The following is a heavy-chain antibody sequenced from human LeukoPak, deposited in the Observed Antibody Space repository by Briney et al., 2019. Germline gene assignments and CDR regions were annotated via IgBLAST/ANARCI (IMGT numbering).Heavy chain of an antibody. CDR1: GGSFSGYY. CDR2: INHSGST. V-gene: IGHV4-34*01. J-gene: IGHJ4*02. D-gene: IGHD2-2*01. Sequence: SETLSLTCAVYGGSFSGYYWSWIRQPPGKGLEWIGEINHSGSTNYNPSLKSRVSISVDTSKNQFSLKLSSVTAADTAVYYCARGRVCSSTSCYPTFDYWGQGTLVTVSS. CDR3: ARGRVCSSTSCYPTFDY.